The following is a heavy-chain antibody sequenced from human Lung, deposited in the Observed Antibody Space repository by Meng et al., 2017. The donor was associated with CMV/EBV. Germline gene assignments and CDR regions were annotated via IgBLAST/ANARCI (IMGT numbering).Heavy chain of an antibody. J-gene: IGHJ1*01. CDR2: IPHRGSS. CDR3: LRRSGGSV. D-gene: IGHD3-10*01. CDR1: GDSITNHNW. V-gene: IGHV4-4*02. Sequence: VQLRESGPALVKPSDTLSLTCAVSGDSITNHNWWAWVRQPPGKGLEWIGEIPHRGSSAYSPSLKSRVSMSIDKSKNQFSLKLTSVTAADTAVYHCLRRSGGSVWGQGTLVTVSS.